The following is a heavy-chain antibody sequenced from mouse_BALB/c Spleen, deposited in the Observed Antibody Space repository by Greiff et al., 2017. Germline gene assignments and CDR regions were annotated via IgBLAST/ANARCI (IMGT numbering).Heavy chain of an antibody. CDR2: ILPGSGST. J-gene: IGHJ2*01. CDR3: ARRDYYGSSYFDY. D-gene: IGHD1-1*01. V-gene: IGHV1-9*01. Sequence: VKLVESGAELMKPGASVKISCKATGYTFSSYWIEWVKQRPGHGLEWIGEILPGSGSTNYNEKFKGKATFTADTSSNTAYMQLSSLTSEDSAVYYCARRDYYGSSYFDYWGQGTTLTVSS. CDR1: GYTFSSYW.